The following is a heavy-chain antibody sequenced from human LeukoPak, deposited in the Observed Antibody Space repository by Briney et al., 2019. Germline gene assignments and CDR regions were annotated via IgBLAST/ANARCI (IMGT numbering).Heavy chain of an antibody. Sequence: SETLSLTCAVYGGSFSSYYWSWIRQPPGKGLEWIGYIYYSGSTNYNPSLKSRVTISVDTSKNQFSLKLSSVTAADTAVYYCARSRVPAAPGYFDYWGQGILVTVSS. CDR2: IYYSGST. D-gene: IGHD2-2*01. V-gene: IGHV4-59*01. CDR1: GGSFSSYY. J-gene: IGHJ4*02. CDR3: ARSRVPAAPGYFDY.